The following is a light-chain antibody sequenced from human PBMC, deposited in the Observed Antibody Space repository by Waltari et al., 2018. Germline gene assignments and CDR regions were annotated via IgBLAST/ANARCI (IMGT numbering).Light chain of an antibody. Sequence: QSALTQPASVSGSPGQSITVSCIGTSNDIGSYNFVSWFQQHPGRAPKLMIYDLSERPLGVSNRFSCSKSGTTASLTISGLQAEDEADYYCFSYAGSNSFAFGGGTRVTVL. J-gene: IGLJ2*01. CDR1: SNDIGSYNF. CDR2: DLS. V-gene: IGLV2-23*02. CDR3: FSYAGSNSFA.